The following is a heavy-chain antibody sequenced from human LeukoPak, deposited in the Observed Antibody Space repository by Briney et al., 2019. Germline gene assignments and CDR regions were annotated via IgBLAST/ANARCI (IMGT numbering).Heavy chain of an antibody. Sequence: GGSLRLSCAASGFTFSSYSMNWVRQAPGKGLEWVSSISSSSSYIYYADSVKGRFTTSRDNAKNSLYLQMNSLRAEDTAVYYCARDLGRWFGESYTSYYYYYGMDVWGQGTTVTVSS. CDR2: ISSSSSYI. CDR3: ARDLGRWFGESYTSYYYYYGMDV. D-gene: IGHD3-10*01. J-gene: IGHJ6*02. CDR1: GFTFSSYS. V-gene: IGHV3-21*01.